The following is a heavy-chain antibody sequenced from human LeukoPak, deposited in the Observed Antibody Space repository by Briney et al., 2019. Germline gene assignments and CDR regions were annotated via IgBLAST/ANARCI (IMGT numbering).Heavy chain of an antibody. J-gene: IGHJ4*02. CDR1: GYTFTDYY. V-gene: IGHV1-2*02. CDR3: ARANHNDY. D-gene: IGHD1-14*01. CDR2: INPNSGAT. Sequence: ASVNVSCKASGYTFTDYYMHWVRQAPGQGLEWMGWINPNSGATNYAQKFQGRVTVTRDTSIRTAYMELSSLRSDDTAVYYCARANHNDYWGQGTLVTVSS.